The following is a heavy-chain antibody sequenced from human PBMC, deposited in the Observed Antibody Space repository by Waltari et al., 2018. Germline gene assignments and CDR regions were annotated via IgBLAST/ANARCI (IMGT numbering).Heavy chain of an antibody. V-gene: IGHV3-74*01. CDR1: GFTVTTYW. Sequence: EVQLVESGGGLVLPGGSLRLSCAASGFTVTTYWMHWVRQAPGKGLVGVERINPRGNVINYADSVKGRFTISRDIAKNTLHLQMSSLRAEDTAIYYCIKDAYGPNDYWGQGALVTVSS. CDR3: IKDAYGPNDY. J-gene: IGHJ4*02. D-gene: IGHD3-10*01. CDR2: INPRGNVI.